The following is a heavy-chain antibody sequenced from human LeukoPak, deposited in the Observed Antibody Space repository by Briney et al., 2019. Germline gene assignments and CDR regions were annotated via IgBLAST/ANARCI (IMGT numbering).Heavy chain of an antibody. Sequence: SETLSLTCTVSGGSISSSTCYWGWIRQPPGKGLQWIGSIYYSGNTYYNPSLKSRVTISVDTSKNQFSLKLSSVTAADTAVYYCARQAVEGSFDIWGQGTMVTVSS. J-gene: IGHJ3*02. CDR1: GGSISSSTCY. CDR2: IYYSGNT. V-gene: IGHV4-39*01. CDR3: ARQAVEGSFDI. D-gene: IGHD6-19*01.